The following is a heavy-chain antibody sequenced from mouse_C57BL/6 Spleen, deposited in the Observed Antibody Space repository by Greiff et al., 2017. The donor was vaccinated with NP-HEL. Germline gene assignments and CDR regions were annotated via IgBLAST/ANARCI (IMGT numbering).Heavy chain of an antibody. V-gene: IGHV1-80*01. CDR2: IYPGDGDT. CDR1: GYAFSSYW. CDR3: ARSDDGYYPLAY. J-gene: IGHJ3*01. D-gene: IGHD2-3*01. Sequence: QAQLQQSGAELVKPGASVKISCKASGYAFSSYWMNWVKQRPGKGLEWIGQIYPGDGDTNYNGKFKGKATLTADKSSSTAYMQLSSLTSEDSAVYFCARSDDGYYPLAYWGQGTLVTVSA.